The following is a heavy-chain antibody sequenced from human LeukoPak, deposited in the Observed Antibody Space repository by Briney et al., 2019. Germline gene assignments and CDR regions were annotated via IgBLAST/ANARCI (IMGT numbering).Heavy chain of an antibody. CDR2: IDPSDSYS. Sequence: GGSLKISCKGSGYSFTSHWISWVRQMPGKGLEWMGRIDPSDSYSNYNPSFEGHVTISADKSSSTAYLQWSSLKASDTAMYYCARGVGGKQFDFWGQGTLVTVSS. CDR3: ARGVGGKQFDF. J-gene: IGHJ4*02. V-gene: IGHV5-10-1*01. CDR1: GYSFTSHW. D-gene: IGHD3-16*01.